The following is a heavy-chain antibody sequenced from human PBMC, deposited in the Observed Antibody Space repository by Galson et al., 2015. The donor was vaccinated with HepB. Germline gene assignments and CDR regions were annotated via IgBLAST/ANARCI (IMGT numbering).Heavy chain of an antibody. CDR1: GFTFDRYS. CDR2: IITYNGDA. V-gene: IGHV1-18*01. CDR3: ARGGMATRGGPTPDN. D-gene: IGHD5-24*01. J-gene: IGHJ4*02. Sequence: SVKVSCKASGFTFDRYSINWVRQAPGQRLEWMGWIITYNGDATYTQSLQDRLTMTTDTSTGTTYMEPRSLTEDDTAVYYCARGGMATRGGPTPDNWGRGTLVTVSS.